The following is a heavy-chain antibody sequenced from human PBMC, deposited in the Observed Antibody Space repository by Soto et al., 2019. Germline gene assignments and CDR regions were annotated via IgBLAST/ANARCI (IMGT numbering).Heavy chain of an antibody. J-gene: IGHJ5*02. V-gene: IGHV1-18*01. D-gene: IGHD2-21*01. CDR1: GDTFTSYC. Sequence: GASVKVCCKACGDTFTSYCSSWVRQAPGQGLEWMGWISAYNGNTNYAQKLQGRVTMTTDTSTSTAYMELRSLRSDDTAVYYCAREFPGDPWGQGTLVSVSS. CDR2: ISAYNGNT. CDR3: AREFPGDP.